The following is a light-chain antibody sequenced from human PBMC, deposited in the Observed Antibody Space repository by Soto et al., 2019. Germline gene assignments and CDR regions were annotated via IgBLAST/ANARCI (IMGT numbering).Light chain of an antibody. CDR2: LSN. V-gene: IGLV1-47*02. CDR3: AAWDDSLSGPV. Sequence: QSALTQPPSASGTPGQRVTISCSGGSSNIGSNSVFWYQQFPGTAPKLLIYLSNERPSGVPDRFSASKSGTSASLAISGLRPEDEADYYCAAWDDSLSGPVFGGGTKLTVL. CDR1: SSNIGSNS. J-gene: IGLJ3*02.